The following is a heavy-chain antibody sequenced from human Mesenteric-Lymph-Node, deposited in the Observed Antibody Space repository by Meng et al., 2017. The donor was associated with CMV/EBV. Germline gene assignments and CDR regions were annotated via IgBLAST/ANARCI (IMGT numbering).Heavy chain of an antibody. CDR3: ARQLDDFWSGYPLDS. CDR1: GSISRVGYY. Sequence: GSISRVGYYWSWVRQFPGKGLEWIAYIHHSGTTSHNPSLKSRVSISVDTSENHFSLRLSSVTAADTAVYYCARQLDDFWSGYPLDSWGRGTLVTVSS. D-gene: IGHD3-3*01. CDR2: IHHSGTT. J-gene: IGHJ4*02. V-gene: IGHV4-31*02.